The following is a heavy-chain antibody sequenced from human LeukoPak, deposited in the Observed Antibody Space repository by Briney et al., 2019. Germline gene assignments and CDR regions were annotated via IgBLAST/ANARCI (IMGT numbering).Heavy chain of an antibody. J-gene: IGHJ4*02. CDR2: ISHSGSNL. D-gene: IGHD3-22*01. CDR1: GFTFSDSF. V-gene: IGHV3-11*01. CDR3: ARGDSSGAPDY. Sequence: GGSLRLSCAASGFTFSDSFMNWIRQAPGKGLEWLSYISHSGSNLDYAESVRGRFTISRDNANHSLCLQINSLRAEDTAVYHCARGDSSGAPDYWGQGTLVTVSS.